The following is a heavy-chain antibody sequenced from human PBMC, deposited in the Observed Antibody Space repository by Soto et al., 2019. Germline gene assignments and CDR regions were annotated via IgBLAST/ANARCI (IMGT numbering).Heavy chain of an antibody. J-gene: IGHJ3*02. D-gene: IGHD6-13*01. CDR1: GFSFSSYA. CDR2: ISGSGGTT. CDR3: AKDLGYTSSWYYALHI. V-gene: IGHV3-23*01. Sequence: PVGSLRLSCVGSGFSFSSYAMNWVRQAPGQGLEWVSGISGSGGTTFYADSVKGRFTISRDNSKNTLYLQMNSLRAEDTAVYYCAKDLGYTSSWYYALHIWGQGTMVTVSS.